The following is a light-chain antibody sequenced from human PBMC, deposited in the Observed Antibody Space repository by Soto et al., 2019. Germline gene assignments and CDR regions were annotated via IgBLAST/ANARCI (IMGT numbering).Light chain of an antibody. J-gene: IGKJ1*01. CDR1: QVIRND. CDR3: LQDYSYPWT. Sequence: AIQMTQSPSSLSASVGDTVTITCRARQVIRNDLGWYQQRPGKAHKLLIYDASTLQSGVPSRFSGSGSGTDFTLTINSLQPEDFATYFCLQDYSYPWTFGQGTKVEIK. V-gene: IGKV1-6*01. CDR2: DAS.